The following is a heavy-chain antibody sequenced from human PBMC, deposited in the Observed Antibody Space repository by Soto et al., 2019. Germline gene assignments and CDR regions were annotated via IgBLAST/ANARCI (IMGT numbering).Heavy chain of an antibody. CDR1: GFTFSDYY. CDR2: ISSSSSYT. Sequence: PGGSLRLSCAASGFTFSDYYMSWIRQAPGKGLEWVSYISSSSSYTNYADSVKGRFTISRDNAKNSLYLQMNSLRAEDTAVYYCARSPEYSSSWYGGYYFDYWGQGTLVTVS. V-gene: IGHV3-11*06. CDR3: ARSPEYSSSWYGGYYFDY. J-gene: IGHJ4*02. D-gene: IGHD6-13*01.